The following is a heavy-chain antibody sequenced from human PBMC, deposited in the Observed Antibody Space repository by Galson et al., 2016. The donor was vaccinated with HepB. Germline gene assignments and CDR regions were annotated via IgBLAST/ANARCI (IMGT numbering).Heavy chain of an antibody. CDR3: ARVRRYEWELPPYFDY. D-gene: IGHD1-26*01. CDR2: IYHSGST. J-gene: IGHJ4*02. Sequence: SETLSLTCAVSGGSISSSNWWSWVRQPPGKGLEWIGEIYHSGSTNYNPSLKSRVTISVDKSKNQFSLKLSSVTAADTAVYYCARVRRYEWELPPYFDYWGQGTLVTVSS. V-gene: IGHV4-4*02. CDR1: GGSISSSNW.